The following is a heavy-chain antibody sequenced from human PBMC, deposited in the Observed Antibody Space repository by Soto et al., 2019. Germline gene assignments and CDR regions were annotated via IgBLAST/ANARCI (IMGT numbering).Heavy chain of an antibody. CDR2: ISGSGGST. D-gene: IGHD4-4*01. V-gene: IGHV3-23*01. CDR1: GFTFRDYA. CDR3: AKDPGSNYNWFDP. J-gene: IGHJ5*02. Sequence: GGSLRLSCAVSGFTFRDYAMSWVRQAPGKGLEWVSTISGSGGSTYYADSVKGRFTISRDNSRITLYLQMNGLRADDTAVYYCAKDPGSNYNWFDPWGQGTLVTVSS.